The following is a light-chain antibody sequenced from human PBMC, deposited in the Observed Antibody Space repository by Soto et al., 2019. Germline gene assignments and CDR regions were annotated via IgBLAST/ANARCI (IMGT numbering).Light chain of an antibody. J-gene: IGLJ1*01. Sequence: QSALTQPASVSGSPGQSITISCSGTRSDIGSYNYVAWYQQFPGKTPKILIYGVSNRPSGVSSRFSGSKSGNTDSLTISGLQAEDEADYYCIAYTGSSKSYVFGSGTKV. CDR1: RSDIGSYNY. CDR2: GVS. V-gene: IGLV2-14*01. CDR3: IAYTGSSKSYV.